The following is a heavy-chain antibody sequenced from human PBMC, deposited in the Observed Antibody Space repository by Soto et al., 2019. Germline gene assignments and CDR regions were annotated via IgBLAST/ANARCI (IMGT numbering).Heavy chain of an antibody. CDR2: ISYDGSNK. CDR3: AKSAPPLWGQLLSHYYYGMDV. J-gene: IGHJ6*02. D-gene: IGHD2-2*01. Sequence: PVGSLRLSCAASGFTFSSYGMHWVRQAPGKGLEWVAVISYDGSNKYYADSVKGRFTISRDNSKNTLYLQMNSLRAEDTAVYYCAKSAPPLWGQLLSHYYYGMDVWGQGTTVTVSS. V-gene: IGHV3-30*18. CDR1: GFTFSSYG.